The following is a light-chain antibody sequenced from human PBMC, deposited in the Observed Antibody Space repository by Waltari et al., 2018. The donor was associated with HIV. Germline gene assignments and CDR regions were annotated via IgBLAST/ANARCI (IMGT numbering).Light chain of an antibody. J-gene: IGKJ2*01. CDR2: CAS. V-gene: IGKV3-15*01. Sequence: ETVMTQSPATLSVSPGERATLSCRASQSVSNNLAWYQQKPGQAPRLLIYCASTRAAGIPARVSGSGSGTEFTLTITSLQSEDSALYYCQQYNNWHTFGQGTKLEIK. CDR1: QSVSNN. CDR3: QQYNNWHT.